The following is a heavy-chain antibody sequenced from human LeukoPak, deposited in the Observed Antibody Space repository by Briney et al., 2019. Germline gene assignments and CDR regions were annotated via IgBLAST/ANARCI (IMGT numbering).Heavy chain of an antibody. CDR3: ARVGAVAGGMGYYFDY. Sequence: SSETLSLTCAVYGGSFSGYYWSWIRQPPGKGLKWIGEINHSGSTNYNPSLKSRVTISVDTSKNQFSLKLSSVTAADTAVYYCARVGAVAGGMGYYFDYWGQGTLVTVSS. J-gene: IGHJ4*02. CDR1: GGSFSGYY. D-gene: IGHD6-19*01. CDR2: INHSGST. V-gene: IGHV4-34*01.